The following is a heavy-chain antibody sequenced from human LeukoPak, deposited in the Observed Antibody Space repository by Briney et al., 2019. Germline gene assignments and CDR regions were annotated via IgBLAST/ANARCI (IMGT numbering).Heavy chain of an antibody. J-gene: IGHJ6*02. CDR2: ISGSGGST. V-gene: IGHV3-23*01. D-gene: IGHD6-19*01. CDR3: AKDEYSSGWYPDYYYGMDV. CDR1: GFTFSGSA. Sequence: GGSLRLSCAASGFTFSGSAMSWVRQAPGEGLEWVSAISGSGGSTYYADSVKGRFTISRDNSKNTLYLQMNSLRAEDTAVYYCAKDEYSSGWYPDYYYGMDVWGQGTTVTVSS.